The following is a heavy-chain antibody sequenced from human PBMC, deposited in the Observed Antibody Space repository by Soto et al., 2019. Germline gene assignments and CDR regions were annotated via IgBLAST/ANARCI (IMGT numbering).Heavy chain of an antibody. D-gene: IGHD6-13*01. V-gene: IGHV1-69*01. Sequence: QVQLVQSGAEGKKPGSSVKVSCKASEGTFSSYAISWVRQDPGQGLEWMGGIMPIIGTAYYAQKFQGRVTNTAYELPRTAYMELIRLRSEDTAVYYCARGGYSSSWSFDYWGQGTLVTVSS. CDR2: IMPIIGTA. CDR3: ARGGYSSSWSFDY. J-gene: IGHJ4*02. CDR1: EGTFSSYA.